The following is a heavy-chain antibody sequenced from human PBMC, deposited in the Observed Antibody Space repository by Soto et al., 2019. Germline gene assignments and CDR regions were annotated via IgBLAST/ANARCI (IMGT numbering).Heavy chain of an antibody. CDR2: IYPGDSDT. CDR3: ARRAEARPDYCYYYMHV. CDR1: GYSFTSYW. J-gene: IGHJ6*03. V-gene: IGHV5-51*01. D-gene: IGHD6-6*01. Sequence: GESLKISCKGSGYSFTSYWIGWVRQMPGKGLEWMGIIYPGDSDTRYSPSFQGQVTISADKSISTAYLQWSSLKASDTAMYYCARRAEARPDYCYYYMHVWGKGTTVTVSS.